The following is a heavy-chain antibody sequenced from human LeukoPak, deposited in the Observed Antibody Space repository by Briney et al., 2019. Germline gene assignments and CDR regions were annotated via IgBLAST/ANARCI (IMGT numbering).Heavy chain of an antibody. J-gene: IGHJ4*02. D-gene: IGHD3-9*01. Sequence: GGSLRLSCAASGFTFSSYTMNWVRQAPGKGLEWVSSITSGGVNTYYATSVKGRFTISRDNAKNSVFLQMNSVRAEDTAVYYCARDLDTGNYFFAYWGQGTPVIVSS. CDR3: ARDLDTGNYFFAY. CDR1: GFTFSSYT. CDR2: ITSGGVNT. V-gene: IGHV3-21*01.